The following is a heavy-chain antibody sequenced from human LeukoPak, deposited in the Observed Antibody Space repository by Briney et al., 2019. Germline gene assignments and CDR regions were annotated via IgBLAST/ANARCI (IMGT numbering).Heavy chain of an antibody. J-gene: IGHJ4*02. Sequence: GASVKVSCKASGYTFTSYGISWVRQAPGQGLEWMGWISAYNGNTDYAQSLQGRVTMTIDTSTSTAYMELRSLRPDDTAVYYCARDVGRSYDLDYWGQGTLVTVSS. D-gene: IGHD3-16*01. CDR2: ISAYNGNT. CDR1: GYTFTSYG. V-gene: IGHV1-18*01. CDR3: ARDVGRSYDLDY.